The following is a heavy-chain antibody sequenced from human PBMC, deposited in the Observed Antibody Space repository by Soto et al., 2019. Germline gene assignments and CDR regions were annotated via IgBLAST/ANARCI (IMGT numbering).Heavy chain of an antibody. D-gene: IGHD2-15*01. Sequence: SETLSLTCAVYGGSFSDYYWSWIRQPPGKGLEWIGEINHSGSTNYNPSLKSRLTISVDTSKNQFSLKLRSVTAADTAVYYCAEGRYCSGGSCPPDYYYYYMDVWGKGTTVTVSS. CDR3: AEGRYCSGGSCPPDYYYYYMDV. CDR1: GGSFSDYY. CDR2: INHSGST. J-gene: IGHJ6*03. V-gene: IGHV4-34*01.